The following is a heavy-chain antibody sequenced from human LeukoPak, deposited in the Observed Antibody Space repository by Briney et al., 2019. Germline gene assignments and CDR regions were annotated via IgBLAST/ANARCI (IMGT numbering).Heavy chain of an antibody. J-gene: IGHJ4*02. V-gene: IGHV4-4*07. Sequence: SETLSLTCTDSGGSISSYYWSWIRQPAGKGLKRIARIYTSGSTTYNASLKSRVTMSVDTSKNQFSLKLRSVTAADTAVYYCARDGAVAGTPLDFWGQGTLVTVSS. CDR3: ARDGAVAGTPLDF. CDR2: IYTSGST. D-gene: IGHD6-19*01. CDR1: GGSISSYY.